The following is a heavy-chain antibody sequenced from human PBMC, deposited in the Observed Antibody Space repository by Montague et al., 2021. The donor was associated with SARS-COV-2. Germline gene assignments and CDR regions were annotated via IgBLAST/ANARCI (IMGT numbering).Heavy chain of an antibody. CDR1: GGSISSSSYY. CDR2: IYYSGST. D-gene: IGHD6-13*01. J-gene: IGHJ6*02. V-gene: IGHV4-39*07. Sequence: SETLSLTCTVSGGSISSSSYYWGLIRQPPGKGLEWIGSIYYSGSTYYXXXLKSRVTISVDTSKNQFSLKLSSVTAADTAVYYCARVGRQQLVRLSGMDVWGQGTAVTVSS. CDR3: ARVGRQQLVRLSGMDV.